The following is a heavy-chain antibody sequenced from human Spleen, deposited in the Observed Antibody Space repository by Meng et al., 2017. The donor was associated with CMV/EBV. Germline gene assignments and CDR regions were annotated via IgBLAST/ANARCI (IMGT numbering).Heavy chain of an antibody. CDR3: ARELRIVVVPAATRRGFDP. J-gene: IGHJ5*02. V-gene: IGHV1-2*02. D-gene: IGHD2-2*01. CDR2: INPNSGGT. CDR1: GYTFTGYY. Sequence: ASVKVSCKASGYTFTGYYMHWVRQAPGQGLEWMGWINPNSGGTNYAQKFQGRVTITRDTSISTAYMELSRLRSDDTAVYYCARELRIVVVPAATRRGFDPWGQGTLVTVSS.